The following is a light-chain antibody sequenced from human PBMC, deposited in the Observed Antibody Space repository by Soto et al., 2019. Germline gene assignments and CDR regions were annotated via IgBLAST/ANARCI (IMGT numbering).Light chain of an antibody. Sequence: DFQMTQFPSTLSASVGDRVTITCRASQSISSWLAWYQQKLGKAPKLLIYKASSLESGVPSRFSGSGSGTEFTLTISSLQPDDFATYYCQQYNSYSGTFGQWTKVEIK. J-gene: IGKJ1*01. CDR1: QSISSW. CDR3: QQYNSYSGT. V-gene: IGKV1-5*03. CDR2: KAS.